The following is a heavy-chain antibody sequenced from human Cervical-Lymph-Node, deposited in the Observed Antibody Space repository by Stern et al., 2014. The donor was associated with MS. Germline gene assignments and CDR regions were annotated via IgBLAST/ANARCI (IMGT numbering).Heavy chain of an antibody. Sequence: QVQLQESGPGLVKPSETLSLTCTVSGGSIRSHYWSWLRQPPGKGLEWIGYINFAGSTNYNPSLNSRVTISIDTSKNQFSLKLSSVTAADTAVYYCARDQDYYYGMDVWGQGTTVIVSS. CDR2: INFAGST. CDR3: ARDQDYYYGMDV. V-gene: IGHV4-59*11. J-gene: IGHJ6*02. CDR1: GGSIRSHY.